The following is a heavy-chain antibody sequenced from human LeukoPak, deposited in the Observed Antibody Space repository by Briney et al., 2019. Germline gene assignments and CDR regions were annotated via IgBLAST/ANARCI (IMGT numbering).Heavy chain of an antibody. CDR1: GFTPGLTFSNYA. Sequence: GGSLRLSCAASGFTPGLTFSNYAMNWVRQAPGKGLEWVSTISGSGSKTYYADSVKGRFTISRDNSKNTLYLQMNSLRAEDTAVYYCAKKYGDYDVDYWGQGTLVTVSS. D-gene: IGHD4-17*01. J-gene: IGHJ4*02. CDR3: AKKYGDYDVDY. CDR2: ISGSGSKT. V-gene: IGHV3-23*01.